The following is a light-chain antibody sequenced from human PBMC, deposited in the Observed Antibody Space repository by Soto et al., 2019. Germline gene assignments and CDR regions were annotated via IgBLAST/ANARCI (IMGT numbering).Light chain of an antibody. CDR1: QVISTS. J-gene: IGKJ4*02. Sequence: IQLTQSPSSLSASVVDRVTLTCRASQVISTSLAWYQQKPGKAPKLLIYAASTLQNDVPPRFSGSGSGTHFPLPSRSLQREDFATYYCHQHKSYPLTFGGGTKVEIK. CDR3: HQHKSYPLT. CDR2: AAS. V-gene: IGKV1-9*01.